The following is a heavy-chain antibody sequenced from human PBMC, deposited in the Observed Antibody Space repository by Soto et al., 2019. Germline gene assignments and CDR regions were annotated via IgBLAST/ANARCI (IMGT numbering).Heavy chain of an antibody. J-gene: IGHJ4*02. CDR2: MNPNSGNT. CDR3: ARDSALVAATGTFDY. D-gene: IGHD2-15*01. Sequence: ASVKVSCKASGYTFTNYDMHWVRQANGQGLEWMGWMNPNSGNTGYSQKFQGRVTITRDTSASTAYMELSSLRSEDTAVYYCARDSALVAATGTFDYWGQGTLVTVSS. V-gene: IGHV1-8*01. CDR1: GYTFTNYD.